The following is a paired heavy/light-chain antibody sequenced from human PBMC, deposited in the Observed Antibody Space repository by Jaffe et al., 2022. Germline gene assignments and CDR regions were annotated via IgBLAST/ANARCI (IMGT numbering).Light chain of an antibody. CDR1: QGIYTN. J-gene: IGKJ2*01. CDR3: QNYDSVPYT. Sequence: DIQMTQSPSSLSASIGDRVTITCRASQGIYTNLAWYQQKPGKVPKLLIYDASTLQSGVPSRFSGSGSGADFTLTISRLQPEDFATYYCQNYDSVPYTFGQGTKLEI. V-gene: IGKV1-27*01. CDR2: DAS.
Heavy chain of an antibody. Sequence: EVQLVESGGGLVQPGGSLRLSCAASGFSFSNYELDWVRQAPGKAPEWVSYISSTGSIVYYADSVKGRFTISRNNAKNTLYLQMNSLRAEDTAIYYCASHMVRGFGENDWGQGTLVTVSS. D-gene: IGHD3-10*01. V-gene: IGHV3-48*03. CDR2: ISSTGSIV. CDR1: GFSFSNYE. J-gene: IGHJ4*02. CDR3: ASHMVRGFGEND.